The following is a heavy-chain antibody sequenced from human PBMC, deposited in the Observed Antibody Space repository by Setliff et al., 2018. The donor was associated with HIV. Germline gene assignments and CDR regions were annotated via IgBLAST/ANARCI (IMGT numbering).Heavy chain of an antibody. CDR3: ARAPGYSYSFYFDS. Sequence: SETLSLTCTVSGGSISSSSYYWGWIRQPPGRGLEWIANIYYSGSTLYNPSLKSRVTMSVDTSKNQFSLKLNSVTAADTAVYFCARAPGYSYSFYFDSWGQGTLVTVSS. J-gene: IGHJ4*02. D-gene: IGHD5-18*01. CDR1: GGSISSSSYY. V-gene: IGHV4-39*07. CDR2: IYYSGST.